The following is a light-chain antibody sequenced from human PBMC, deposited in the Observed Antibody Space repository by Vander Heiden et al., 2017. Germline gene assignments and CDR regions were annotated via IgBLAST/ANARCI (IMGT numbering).Light chain of an antibody. Sequence: DIQMTQSPSSVSASVGDRVTITCRASQGISGWLVWYQQKPGRAPNLLIYGASSLQSGVPSRFSGSGSGTDFTLSISSLQPEDFATYYCQQGNSFPLTFGGGTKVEIK. V-gene: IGKV1-12*01. CDR1: QGISGW. CDR2: GAS. J-gene: IGKJ4*01. CDR3: QQGNSFPLT.